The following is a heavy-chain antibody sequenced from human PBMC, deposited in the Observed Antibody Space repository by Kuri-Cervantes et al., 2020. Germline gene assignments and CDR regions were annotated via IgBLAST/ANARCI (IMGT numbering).Heavy chain of an antibody. D-gene: IGHD2-2*02. CDR3: ARGYCSSTSCYIDY. CDR2: MNPNSGNT. Sequence: ASVKVSCKASGYTFTSYDINWVRQATGQGLEWMGWMNPNSGNTGYAQKFQGRVTMTRNTSISTAYMELSSLRSEDTAVYYCARGYCSSTSCYIDYWGQGTLVTDSS. J-gene: IGHJ4*02. V-gene: IGHV1-8*01. CDR1: GYTFTSYD.